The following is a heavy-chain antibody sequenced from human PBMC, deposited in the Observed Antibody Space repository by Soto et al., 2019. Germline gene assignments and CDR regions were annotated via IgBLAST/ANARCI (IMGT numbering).Heavy chain of an antibody. V-gene: IGHV1-69*13. CDR3: ARDREDGSGTKYNWFDS. D-gene: IGHD3-10*01. J-gene: IGHJ5*01. CDR1: GGTFGNLG. CDR2: TIPIFDTP. Sequence: SVKVSCKASGGTFGNLGISWLRQAPGQGLEWMGGTIPIFDTPHYAEKFRDRLTITADATSTAYMELTSLSSEDTATYYCARDREDGSGTKYNWFDSWGQGTLVTVSS.